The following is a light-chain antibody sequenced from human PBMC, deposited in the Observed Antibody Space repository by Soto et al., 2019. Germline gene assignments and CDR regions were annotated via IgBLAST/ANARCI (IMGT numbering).Light chain of an antibody. V-gene: IGKV3-15*01. CDR1: QSVSSN. CDR3: QQYNNWLGT. Sequence: EIRITHSPATLSLFPGEKATLSRRASQSVSSNLAWYQQKPGQAPRLLIYGASTRATGIPARFSGSGSGTEFTLTISSLQSEDFAVYYCQQYNNWLGTFGQGTKVDIK. CDR2: GAS. J-gene: IGKJ1*01.